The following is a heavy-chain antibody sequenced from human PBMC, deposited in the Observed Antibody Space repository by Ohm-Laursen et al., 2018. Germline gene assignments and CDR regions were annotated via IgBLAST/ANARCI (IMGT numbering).Heavy chain of an antibody. J-gene: IGHJ4*02. V-gene: IGHV3-23*01. Sequence: SLRLSCAASGFTFSSYVMTWVRQAPGKGLEWVSAISTSGDITNYADSVKGRFTISRDNAKNTLYLQMNSLRAEDTAVYYCAREELESSGWADWGQGTLVTVSS. D-gene: IGHD6-19*01. CDR3: AREELESSGWAD. CDR1: GFTFSSYV. CDR2: ISTSGDIT.